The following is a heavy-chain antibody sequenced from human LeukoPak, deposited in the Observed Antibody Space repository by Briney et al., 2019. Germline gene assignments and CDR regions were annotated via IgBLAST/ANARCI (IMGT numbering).Heavy chain of an antibody. CDR3: TRLSSSWRDYYYYYMDV. J-gene: IGHJ6*03. CDR1: GFTFSNAW. D-gene: IGHD6-13*01. Sequence: PGGSLRLSCAASGFTFSNAWMSWVRQAPGKGLEWVGRIKSKTDGGTTDYAAPVKGRFTISRDDSKNTLYLQMNSLKTEDTAVYYCTRLSSSWRDYYYYYMDVWGKGTTVTVSS. CDR2: IKSKTDGGTT. V-gene: IGHV3-15*01.